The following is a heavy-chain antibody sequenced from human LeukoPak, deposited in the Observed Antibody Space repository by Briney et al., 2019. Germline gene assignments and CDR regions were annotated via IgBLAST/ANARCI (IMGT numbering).Heavy chain of an antibody. CDR1: GFTFSSYA. V-gene: IGHV3-23*01. CDR3: AKAYKLPLPVFFDY. J-gene: IGHJ4*02. D-gene: IGHD1-1*01. CDR2: ISGSVGST. Sequence: GGSLRLSCAASGFTFSSYAMSWGRQAPGEGLEWGSAISGSVGSTYYADSVKGRVTIFRDTTQNTLYLQIYSMRAENTPLYYSAKAYKLPLPVFFDYWGQGTLVTVSS.